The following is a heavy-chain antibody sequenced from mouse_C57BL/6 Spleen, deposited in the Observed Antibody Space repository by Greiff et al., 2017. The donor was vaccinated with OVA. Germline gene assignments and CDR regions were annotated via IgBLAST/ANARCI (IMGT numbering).Heavy chain of an antibody. CDR1: GYTFTDYY. J-gene: IGHJ2*01. D-gene: IGHD1-1*01. V-gene: IGHV1-76*01. Sequence: QVHVKQSGAELVRPGASVKLSCKASGYTFTDYYINWVKQRPGQGLEWIARIYPGSGNTYYNEKFKGKATLTAEKSSSTAYMQLSSLTSEDSAVYFCARDGSSYGDYWGQGTTLTVSS. CDR3: ARDGSSYGDY. CDR2: IYPGSGNT.